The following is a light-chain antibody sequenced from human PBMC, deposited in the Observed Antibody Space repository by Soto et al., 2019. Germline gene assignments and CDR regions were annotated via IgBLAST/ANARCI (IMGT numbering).Light chain of an antibody. CDR1: QSVSSN. Sequence: EIVMTQSPATLSVSPGERATLSCRASQSVSSNLAWYQQKPGQAPRLLIYGASTRATGIPVRFTGSGSGTEFTLTISSLEPEDFAVYYCQQRSNWPSITFGQGTRLETK. V-gene: IGKV3-15*01. CDR3: QQRSNWPSIT. CDR2: GAS. J-gene: IGKJ5*01.